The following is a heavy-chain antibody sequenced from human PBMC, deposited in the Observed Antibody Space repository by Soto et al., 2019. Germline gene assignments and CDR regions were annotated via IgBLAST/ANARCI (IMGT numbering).Heavy chain of an antibody. CDR3: VRLCCSSSDCSPGGCFGP. CDR2: MYSSGST. V-gene: IGHV4-30-4*01. D-gene: IGHD2-2*01. CDR1: GGSMNSGDYF. J-gene: IGHJ5*02. Sequence: PSETLCATCTVTGGSMNSGDYFGTWMRQSPGKGLEWFGYMYSSGSTYYNPSLNSRITISADTSKNQFSLTLSSVTAADTAVYYCVRLCCSSSDCSPGGCFGPCGQG.